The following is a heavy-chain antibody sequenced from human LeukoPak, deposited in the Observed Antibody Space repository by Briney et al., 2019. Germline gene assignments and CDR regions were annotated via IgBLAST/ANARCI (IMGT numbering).Heavy chain of an antibody. D-gene: IGHD4-17*01. V-gene: IGHV4-4*07. Sequence: SETLSLTCTASGGSISNYYWSWIRQPAGKGLEWIGRVYSSGSTNYNPSLTGRVTMSVDTSKNQFSLNLSSVTAADTAVYFCARGDGDYRGHLESWGRGTLVSVSS. J-gene: IGHJ4*02. CDR3: ARGDGDYRGHLES. CDR2: VYSSGST. CDR1: GGSISNYY.